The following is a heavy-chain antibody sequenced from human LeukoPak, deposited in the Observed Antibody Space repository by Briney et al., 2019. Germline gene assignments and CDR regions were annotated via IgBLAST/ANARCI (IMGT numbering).Heavy chain of an antibody. V-gene: IGHV3-20*04. CDR2: INYDGST. CDR3: AKGFGVVIIGAFDY. CDR1: GFTFDDHG. Sequence: GGSLRLSCAASGFTFDDHGMNWVRQAPGKGLVWVSRINYDGSTNYADSVKGRFTISRDNARNTLYMQMNSLRAEDMALYYCAKGFGVVIIGAFDYWGQGTLVTVSS. J-gene: IGHJ4*02. D-gene: IGHD3-3*01.